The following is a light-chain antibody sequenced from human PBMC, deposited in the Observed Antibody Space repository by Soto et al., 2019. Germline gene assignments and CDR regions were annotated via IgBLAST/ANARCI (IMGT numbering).Light chain of an antibody. J-gene: IGKJ1*01. CDR2: GAS. Sequence: EIVMTQSPATLSVSPGERATLSCWASQSVSSDLAWYHQKPGQAPRLLIYGASTRATGIPARFSGSGSGTEFTLTINSLQSEDFAVYYCQQYNNWPRTFGQGTKVEIK. CDR1: QSVSSD. V-gene: IGKV3-15*01. CDR3: QQYNNWPRT.